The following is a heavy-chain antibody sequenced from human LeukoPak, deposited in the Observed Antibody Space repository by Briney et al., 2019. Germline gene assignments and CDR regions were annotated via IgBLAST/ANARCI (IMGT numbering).Heavy chain of an antibody. CDR1: GFSFTTHA. Sequence: GGSLRLSCVASGFSFTTHAMGWVRQAPGKGLEWVSHISGSGGSTKYSGSVKGRFTISRDNSKNTLYLQTNSLRADDTAVYYCAKDQDPHSYGSGSYAPFDYWGQGTLVTVSS. CDR2: ISGSGGST. V-gene: IGHV3-23*01. J-gene: IGHJ4*02. D-gene: IGHD3-10*01. CDR3: AKDQDPHSYGSGSYAPFDY.